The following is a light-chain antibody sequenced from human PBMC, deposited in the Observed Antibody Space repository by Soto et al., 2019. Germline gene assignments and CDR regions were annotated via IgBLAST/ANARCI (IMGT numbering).Light chain of an antibody. CDR2: SND. Sequence: QSVLTQPPSASGTPGQRVTISCSGGTSNIGNNYVYWYQQFPGAAPKLLIYSNDQRPSGVPDRFSGSKSGTSGSLVIKGLQAEDEADYYCQSYDSSLSGSEVFGTGTKLTVL. J-gene: IGLJ1*01. V-gene: IGLV1-47*02. CDR3: QSYDSSLSGSEV. CDR1: TSNIGNNY.